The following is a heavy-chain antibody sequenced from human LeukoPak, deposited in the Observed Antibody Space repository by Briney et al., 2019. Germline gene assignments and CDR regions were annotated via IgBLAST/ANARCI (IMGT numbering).Heavy chain of an antibody. CDR2: IYAAGNT. CDR1: GFTVTNNY. V-gene: IGHV3-66*01. CDR3: TRDLGSPQTGAQYFQH. Sequence: GGSLRLSCAPSGFTVTNNYMSWLRQAPDKGLEWVSAIYAAGNTFHADSVKGRFTVSRDNSMNTLFLQMDSLRAEDTAVYYCTRDLGSPQTGAQYFQHWGQGTLLIVSS. D-gene: IGHD1-1*01. J-gene: IGHJ1*01.